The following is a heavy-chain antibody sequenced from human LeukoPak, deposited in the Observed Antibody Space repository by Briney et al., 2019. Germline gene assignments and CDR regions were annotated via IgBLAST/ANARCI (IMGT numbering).Heavy chain of an antibody. CDR3: AKDRATMVRGVIIKGLDY. CDR2: ISGSGGST. D-gene: IGHD3-10*01. CDR1: GFTFSSYA. V-gene: IGHV3-23*01. J-gene: IGHJ4*02. Sequence: GGSLRLSCAASGFTFSSYAMSWVRQAPGKGLEWVSAISGSGGSTYYADSVKGRFTISRDNSKNTLYLQMNSLRAEDTAVYYCAKDRATMVRGVIIKGLDYWAREPWSPSPQ.